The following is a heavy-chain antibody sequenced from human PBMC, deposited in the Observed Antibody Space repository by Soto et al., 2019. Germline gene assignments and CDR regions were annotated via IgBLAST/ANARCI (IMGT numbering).Heavy chain of an antibody. CDR1: GLTLRSYA. V-gene: IGHV3-23*01. Sequence: EGQLLQSGGDLVQPGGSLRLSCAGSGLTLRSYAMTWIRQTPEKGLEWVSTISGRSGVPSYADSVNGRFTVSRDNSKNTLYLQMGSLRAEDTAIYYCAKDAGNEESLFDYWGQGTLVTVSS. CDR2: ISGRSGVP. CDR3: AKDAGNEESLFDY. J-gene: IGHJ4*02.